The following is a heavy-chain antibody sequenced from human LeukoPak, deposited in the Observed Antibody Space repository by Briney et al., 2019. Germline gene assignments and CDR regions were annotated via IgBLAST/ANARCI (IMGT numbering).Heavy chain of an antibody. V-gene: IGHV3-66*02. J-gene: IGHJ5*02. D-gene: IGHD6-13*01. CDR1: GFTVSSNY. CDR2: IYSGGST. CDR3: ARGKYSSSWFDP. Sequence: GGSLRLSCAASGFTVSSNYMSWVRQAPGKGLEWGSVIYSGGSTYYADSVKGRFTISRDNSKNTLYLQMNSLRPEDTAVYYCARGKYSSSWFDPWGQGTLVTVSS.